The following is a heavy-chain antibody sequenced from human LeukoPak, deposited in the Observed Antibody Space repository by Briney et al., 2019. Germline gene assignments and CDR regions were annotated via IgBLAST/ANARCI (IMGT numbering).Heavy chain of an antibody. J-gene: IGHJ4*02. CDR1: GFTFSNAW. V-gene: IGHV3-15*01. CDR2: IKSKTDGGTT. D-gene: IGHD6-19*01. CDR3: TTVLRGTRIAVH. Sequence: GGTLRLSCAASGFTFSNAWMSWVRQAPGKGLEWVGRIKSKTDGGTTDYAAPVKGRFTISRDDSKNTLYLQMNSLKTEDTAVYYCTTVLRGTRIAVHWGQGTLVTVSS.